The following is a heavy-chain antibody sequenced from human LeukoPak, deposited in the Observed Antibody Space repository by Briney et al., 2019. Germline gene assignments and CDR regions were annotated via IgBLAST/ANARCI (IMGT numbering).Heavy chain of an antibody. CDR3: ARDHCGGDWLCPDSWFDP. J-gene: IGHJ5*02. D-gene: IGHD2-21*01. V-gene: IGHV3-7*01. CDR2: IKQDGSEK. Sequence: RGSLRLSCAASGFTFSTYWMSWVRQAPGKGLEWVANIKQDGSEKYYVDSVKGRFTISRDNAKNSLYLQMNSLRAEDTAVYYCARDHCGGDWLCPDSWFDPWGQGTLVTVSS. CDR1: GFTFSTYW.